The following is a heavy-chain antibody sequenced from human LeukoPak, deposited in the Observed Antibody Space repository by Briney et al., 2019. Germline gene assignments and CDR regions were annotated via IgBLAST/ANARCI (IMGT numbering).Heavy chain of an antibody. CDR2: IIPIFGTA. CDR3: ARDSALAGATPYYFDY. V-gene: IGHV1-69*05. CDR1: GGTFSSYA. J-gene: IGHJ4*02. D-gene: IGHD1-26*01. Sequence: AASVKVSCKASGGTFSSYAISWVRQAPGQGLEWMGGIIPIFGTANYTQKFQGRVTITTDESTSTAYMELSSLRSEDTAVYYCARDSALAGATPYYFDYWGQGTLVTVSS.